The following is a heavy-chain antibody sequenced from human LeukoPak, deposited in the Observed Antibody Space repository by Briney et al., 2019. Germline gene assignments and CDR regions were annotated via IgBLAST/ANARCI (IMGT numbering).Heavy chain of an antibody. CDR1: GFTFSSYA. Sequence: GGSLRLSCAASGFTFSSYAMNWVRQAPGKGLEWVLGISGSGGSTNYADSVKGRFTISRDNSKNTLYLQMNSLRAEDKAVYYCARNDRYSSSPNYYFDYWGQGTLVTVSS. CDR3: ARNDRYSSSPNYYFDY. J-gene: IGHJ4*02. V-gene: IGHV3-23*01. D-gene: IGHD6-13*01. CDR2: ISGSGGST.